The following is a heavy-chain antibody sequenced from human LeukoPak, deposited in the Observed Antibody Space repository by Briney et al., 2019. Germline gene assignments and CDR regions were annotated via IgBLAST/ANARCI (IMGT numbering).Heavy chain of an antibody. CDR3: AKKRDAFDI. Sequence: GGSLRLSCVASGFTFSSYAMGWVRQAPGERPEWVSSLTNSGGTTYYVDSVKGRFTISRDNSKNTLYLHMNSLRAEDTAMYYCAKKRDAFDIWGQGTVVAVSS. V-gene: IGHV3-23*05. D-gene: IGHD5-24*01. J-gene: IGHJ3*02. CDR2: LTNSGGTT. CDR1: GFTFSSYA.